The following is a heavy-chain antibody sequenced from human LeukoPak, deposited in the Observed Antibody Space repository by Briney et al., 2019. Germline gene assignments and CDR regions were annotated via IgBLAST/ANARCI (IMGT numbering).Heavy chain of an antibody. CDR2: MRHDGTNN. D-gene: IGHD3-3*01. J-gene: IGHJ3*02. V-gene: IGHV3-30*02. Sequence: PGGSLRLSCAASGFTFSPYDMHWVRQAPGKGLEWVAFMRHDGTNNYYADSVKGRFSISRDNSKSTLYLQMNSLRVEDTAIYYCAKAFIWSGPPEHDAFDIWGQGTMVTVSS. CDR1: GFTFSPYD. CDR3: AKAFIWSGPPEHDAFDI.